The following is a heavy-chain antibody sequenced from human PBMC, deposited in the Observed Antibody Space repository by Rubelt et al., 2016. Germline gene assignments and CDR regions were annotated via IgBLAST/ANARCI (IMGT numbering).Heavy chain of an antibody. CDR2: ISGSGGST. J-gene: IGHJ4*02. D-gene: IGHD1-26*01. Sequence: VSAISGSGGSTYYADSVKGRFTISRDNSKNTLYLQMNSLRAEDTAVYYCAKGNSMYSGSYFDYWGQGTLVTVSS. V-gene: IGHV3-23*01. CDR3: AKGNSMYSGSYFDY.